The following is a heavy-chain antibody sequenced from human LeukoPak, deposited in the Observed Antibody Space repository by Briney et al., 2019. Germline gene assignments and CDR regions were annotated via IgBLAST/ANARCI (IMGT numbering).Heavy chain of an antibody. J-gene: IGHJ4*02. D-gene: IGHD3-22*01. V-gene: IGHV3-23*01. CDR1: GFTFSSYA. CDR2: ISGSGGST. CDR3: AKDVSFRTSSGYYLDY. Sequence: PGGSLRLSCAASGFTFSSYAMSWVRQAPGKGLEWVSAISGSGGSTYYADSVKGRFTISRDNSKNTLYLQMNGLRAEDTAVYYCAKDVSFRTSSGYYLDYWGQGTLVTVSS.